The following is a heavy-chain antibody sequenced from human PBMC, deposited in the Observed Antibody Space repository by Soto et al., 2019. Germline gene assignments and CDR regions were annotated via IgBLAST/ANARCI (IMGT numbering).Heavy chain of an antibody. Sequence: SETLSLTCTVSGGSISSSSYYWGWIRQPPGKGLEWIGSIYYSGSTYYNPSLKSRVTISVDTSKNQFSLKLGSVTAADTAVYYCASGAAMAHSYYYYGMDVWGQGTTVTVS. CDR2: IYYSGST. J-gene: IGHJ6*02. CDR1: GGSISSSSYY. CDR3: ASGAAMAHSYYYYGMDV. V-gene: IGHV4-39*01. D-gene: IGHD5-18*01.